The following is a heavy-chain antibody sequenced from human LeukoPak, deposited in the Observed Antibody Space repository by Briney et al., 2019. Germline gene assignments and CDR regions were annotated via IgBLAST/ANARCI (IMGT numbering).Heavy chain of an antibody. CDR1: GFTFSSYG. D-gene: IGHD6-6*01. CDR2: ISYDGSNK. J-gene: IGHJ4*02. CDR3: AKPDGIAATEV. V-gene: IGHV3-30*18. Sequence: QPGGSLRLSCAASGFTFSSYGMHWVRQAPGKGLEWVAVISYDGSNKYYADSVKGRFTISRDNSKNTLYLQMNSLRAEGTAVYYCAKPDGIAATEVWGQGTLVTVSS.